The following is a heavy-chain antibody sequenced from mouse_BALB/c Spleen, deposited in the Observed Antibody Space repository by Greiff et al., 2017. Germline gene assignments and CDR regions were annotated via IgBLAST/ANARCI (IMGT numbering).Heavy chain of an antibody. D-gene: IGHD2-1*01. CDR2: ISYDGSN. CDR1: GYSITSGYY. V-gene: IGHV3-6*02. J-gene: IGHJ4*01. Sequence: ESGPGLVKPSQSLSLTCSVTGYSITSGYYWNWIRQFPGNKLEWMGYISYDGSNNYNPSLKNRISITRDTSKNQFFLKLNSVTTEDTATYYCAREGGNRAMDYWGQGTSVTVSS. CDR3: AREGGNRAMDY.